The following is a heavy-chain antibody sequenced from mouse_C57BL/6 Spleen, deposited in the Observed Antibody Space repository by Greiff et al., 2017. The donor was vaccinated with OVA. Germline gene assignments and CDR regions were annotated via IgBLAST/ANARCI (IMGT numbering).Heavy chain of an antibody. D-gene: IGHD2-5*01. CDR3: ARHGYSNFFAY. CDR2: IDPSDSYT. Sequence: QVQLQQPGAELVMPGASVKLSCKASGYTFTSYWMHWVKQRPGQGLEWIGEIDPSDSYTNYNQKFKGKSTLTVDKSSSTVYMELSRVTSEDSAVYFCARHGYSNFFAYWGQGTLVTVSA. J-gene: IGHJ3*01. V-gene: IGHV1-69*01. CDR1: GYTFTSYW.